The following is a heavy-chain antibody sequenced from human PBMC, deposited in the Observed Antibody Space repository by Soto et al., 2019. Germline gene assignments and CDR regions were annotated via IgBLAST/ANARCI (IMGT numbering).Heavy chain of an antibody. CDR1: GFTVSSNY. D-gene: IGHD3-16*02. CDR2: IYSGGST. CDR3: ARQKLDYIWGSYRYIWFDY. J-gene: IGHJ4*02. V-gene: IGHV3-66*04. Sequence: EVQLVESGGGLVQPGGSLRLSCAASGFTVSSNYMSWVRQAPGKGLEWVSVIYSGGSTYYADSVKGRFTISRDNSKNTRYLQMNSLRAEDTAVYYCARQKLDYIWGSYRYIWFDYWGQGTLVTVSS.